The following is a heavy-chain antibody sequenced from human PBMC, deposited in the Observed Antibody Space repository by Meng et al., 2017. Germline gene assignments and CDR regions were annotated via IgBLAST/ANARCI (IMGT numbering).Heavy chain of an antibody. CDR2: INPHSGGT. J-gene: IGHJ5*02. CDR3: ARRVAVAGNTSRVRWFDP. CDR1: GYNFTDYY. V-gene: IGHV1-2*02. Sequence: VQLVPSGAEVKKPGASVKVSCKASGYNFTDYYLHWVRQAPGQGLEWMGWINPHSGGTYFAQNFQGRVTLTSDTSISTAYMELSRLRSDDTAMYYCARRVAVAGNTSRVRWFDPWGQGTLVTVSS. D-gene: IGHD6-19*01.